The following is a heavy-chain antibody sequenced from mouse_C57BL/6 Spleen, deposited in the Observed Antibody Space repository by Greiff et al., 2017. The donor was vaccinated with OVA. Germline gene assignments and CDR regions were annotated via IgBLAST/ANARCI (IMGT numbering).Heavy chain of an antibody. J-gene: IGHJ4*01. CDR1: GFSLSTFGMG. CDR3: AGSFYYSIYGVYAMDY. D-gene: IGHD2-5*01. V-gene: IGHV8-8*01. Sequence: QVTLKESGPGILQPSQTLSLTCSFSGFSLSTFGMGVGWIRQPSGKGLEWLAHIWWDDDKYYNPVLRSRPTISNDTSKNQVFLKNANVDTADTATYYCAGSFYYSIYGVYAMDYWGQGTSVTVSS. CDR2: IWWDDDK.